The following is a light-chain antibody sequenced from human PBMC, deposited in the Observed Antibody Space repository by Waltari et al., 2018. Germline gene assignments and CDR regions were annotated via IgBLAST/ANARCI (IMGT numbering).Light chain of an antibody. CDR3: SSYTTSSAPGV. V-gene: IGLV2-14*01. J-gene: IGLJ1*01. CDR2: EVS. CDR1: DSDVGAYDF. Sequence: QSALTQPASVSGSPGQSITISCSGTDSDVGAYDFVSWYQQHPGKAPHLIIYEVSNRPSGISNRFSASKYGNTASLTISGVQAEDEADYYCSSYTTSSAPGVFGTGTRVTVL.